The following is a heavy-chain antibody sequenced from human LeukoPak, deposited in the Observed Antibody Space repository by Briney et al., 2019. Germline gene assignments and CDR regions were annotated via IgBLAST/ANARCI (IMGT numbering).Heavy chain of an antibody. CDR1: GFTFSSHW. CDR3: ARARIDY. CDR2: IKPDGSEK. D-gene: IGHD1-14*01. Sequence: PGGSLRLSCAASGFTFSSHWMTWVRQAPGKGLEWVANIKPDGSEKYYVDSVKGRFTISRDNAKNSLYLQMNSLRADDTAAYFCARARIDYWGQGTLVTVSS. J-gene: IGHJ4*02. V-gene: IGHV3-7*05.